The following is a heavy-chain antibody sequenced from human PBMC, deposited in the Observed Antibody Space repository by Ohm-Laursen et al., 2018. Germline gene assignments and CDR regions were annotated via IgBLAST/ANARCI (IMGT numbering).Heavy chain of an antibody. D-gene: IGHD3-3*01. CDR3: TATIFGVVRN. Sequence: SLRLSCSASGFTFSNAWMSWVRQAPGKGLEWVGRIKSKTDGGTTDYAAPVKGRFTISRDDSKNTLYLQMNSLKTEDTAVYYCTATIFGVVRNWGQGTLVTVSS. V-gene: IGHV3-15*01. CDR2: IKSKTDGGTT. J-gene: IGHJ4*02. CDR1: GFTFSNAW.